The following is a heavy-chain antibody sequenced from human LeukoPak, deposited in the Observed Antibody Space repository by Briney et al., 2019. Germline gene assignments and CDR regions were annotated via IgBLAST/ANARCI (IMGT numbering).Heavy chain of an antibody. J-gene: IGHJ6*03. V-gene: IGHV1-69*06. Sequence: SVKVSCKASGGTFSSYAISWVRQAPGQGLEWMGGIIPIFGTANYAQKFRGRVTITADKSTRTAYMELSSLRSEDTAVYYCARGRGGKYCSGGSCYSYDYYYYYMDVWGKGTTVTVPS. CDR1: GGTFSSYA. CDR2: IIPIFGTA. CDR3: ARGRGGKYCSGGSCYSYDYYYYYMDV. D-gene: IGHD2-15*01.